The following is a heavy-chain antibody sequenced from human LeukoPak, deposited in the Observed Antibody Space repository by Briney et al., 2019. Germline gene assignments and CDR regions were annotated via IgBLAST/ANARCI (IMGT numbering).Heavy chain of an antibody. CDR1: GYSVSSDYY. CDR3: ARATTVTTRWFDP. J-gene: IGHJ5*02. CDR2: IYHDGNT. V-gene: IGHV4-38-2*02. D-gene: IGHD4-11*01. Sequence: SETLSLACTVSGYSVSSDYYWGWIRQPPGKGPEWIGSIYHDGNTYYNPPLKSRVTISVDTPKNQFSLKLTSMTAADTAVYYCARATTVTTRWFDPWGQGTLVTVSS.